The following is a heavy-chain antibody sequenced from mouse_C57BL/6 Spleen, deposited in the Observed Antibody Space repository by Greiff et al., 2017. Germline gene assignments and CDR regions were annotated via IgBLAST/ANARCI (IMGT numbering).Heavy chain of an antibody. CDR2: INPSNGGT. J-gene: IGHJ4*01. V-gene: IGHV1-53*01. CDR3: ARGPTVVPYYAMDY. CDR1: GYTFTSYL. D-gene: IGHD1-1*01. Sequence: QVQLQQSGTELVKPGASVKLSCKASGYTFTSYLMHWVKQRPGQGLEWIGNINPSNGGTNYNEKFKSKATLTVDKSSSTAYMQLSSLTSEDSAVYYCARGPTVVPYYAMDYWGQGTSVTVSS.